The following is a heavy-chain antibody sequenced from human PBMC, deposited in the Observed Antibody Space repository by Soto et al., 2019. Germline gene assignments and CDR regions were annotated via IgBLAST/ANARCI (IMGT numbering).Heavy chain of an antibody. CDR3: ARDRCSGGSCYPLFDY. D-gene: IGHD2-15*01. J-gene: IGHJ4*02. V-gene: IGHV1-69*01. CDR2: IIPIFGTA. Sequence: QVQLVQSGAEVKKPGSSVKVSCKASGGTFSSYAISWVRQAPGQGLEWMGGIIPIFGTANYAQKFQGRVTITEDESSSTAYMELSSLRSEDTAVYYCARDRCSGGSCYPLFDYWGQGTLVTVSS. CDR1: GGTFSSYA.